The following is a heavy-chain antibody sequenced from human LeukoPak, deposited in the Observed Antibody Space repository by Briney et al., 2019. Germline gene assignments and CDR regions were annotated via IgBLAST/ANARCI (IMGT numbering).Heavy chain of an antibody. J-gene: IGHJ4*02. CDR1: GYTFTNYA. Sequence: GASVKVSCKASGYTFTNYAINWVRQAPGQGLEWMGRIIPILGIANYAQKFQGRVTITADKSTSTAYMELSSLRSEDTAVYYCAHLGGYSYGPDYWGQGTLVTVSS. CDR3: AHLGGYSYGPDY. D-gene: IGHD5-18*01. CDR2: IIPILGIA. V-gene: IGHV1-69*04.